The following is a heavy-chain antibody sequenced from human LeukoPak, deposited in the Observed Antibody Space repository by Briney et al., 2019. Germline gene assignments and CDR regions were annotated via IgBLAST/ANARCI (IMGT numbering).Heavy chain of an antibody. V-gene: IGHV5-51*01. CDR1: GYSFTSYW. J-gene: IGHJ5*02. Sequence: GESLKISCKGSGYSFTSYWIGWVRQMPGKGLEWMGIIYPGDSDTRYSPSFQGQVTISAVKSISTAYLQWSSLKASDTAMYYCARRAAAGTLAVGWFDPWGQGTLVTVSS. CDR3: ARRAAAGTLAVGWFDP. D-gene: IGHD6-13*01. CDR2: IYPGDSDT.